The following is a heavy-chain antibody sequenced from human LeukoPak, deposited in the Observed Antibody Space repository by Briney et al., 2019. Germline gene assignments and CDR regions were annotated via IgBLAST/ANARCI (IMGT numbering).Heavy chain of an antibody. CDR2: INPNSGGT. J-gene: IGHJ3*02. CDR3: ARVRGSGAFDI. D-gene: IGHD3-10*01. V-gene: IGHV1-2*02. Sequence: ASVKVSCRASGDTFSGYYLHWVRQAPGQGLEWMGWINPNSGGTNYAQKFQGRVTMTRDTSISTAYMELSRLRSDDTAVYYCARVRGSGAFDIWGQGTMVTVSS. CDR1: GDTFSGYY.